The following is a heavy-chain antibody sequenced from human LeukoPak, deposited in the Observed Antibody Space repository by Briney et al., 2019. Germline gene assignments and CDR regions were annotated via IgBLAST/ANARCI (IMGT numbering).Heavy chain of an antibody. CDR3: ARGDCSGGSCYTFDY. Sequence: GGSLRLSCAASGFTFSSYSMNWVRQAPGKGLEWVSSISSSSSYIYYADSVKGRFTISRDNAKNSLYLQMNSLRDEDTAIYYCARGDCSGGSCYTFDYWGQGTLVAVSS. CDR2: ISSSSSYI. CDR1: GFTFSSYS. D-gene: IGHD2-15*01. V-gene: IGHV3-21*01. J-gene: IGHJ4*02.